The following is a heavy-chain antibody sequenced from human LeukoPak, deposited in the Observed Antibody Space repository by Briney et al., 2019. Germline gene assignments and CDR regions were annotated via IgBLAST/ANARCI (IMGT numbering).Heavy chain of an antibody. CDR2: IYSGGST. CDR1: GFTVSSNY. J-gene: IGHJ4*02. Sequence: GGSLRLSCAASGFTVSSNYMSWVRQAPGKGLEWVSVIYSGGSTYYADSVKGRFTISRDNSKNTLYLQMNSLRAEDTAVYYCAKGTSGGIYYALGYWGQGTLVTVSS. CDR3: AKGTSGGIYYALGY. V-gene: IGHV3-66*01. D-gene: IGHD1-26*01.